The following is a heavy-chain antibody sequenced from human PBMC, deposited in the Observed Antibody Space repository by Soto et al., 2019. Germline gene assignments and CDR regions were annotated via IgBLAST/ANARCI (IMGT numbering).Heavy chain of an antibody. V-gene: IGHV4-34*01. CDR2: INHSGST. J-gene: IGHJ5*02. Sequence: LETLSLTCAVYGGSFSGYYWSWIRQPPGKGLEWIGEINHSGSTNYNPSLKSRVTISVDTSKNQFSLKLSSVTAADTAVYYCARVGIDCSGGSCYSSPPNWFDPWGQGTLVTVSS. CDR3: ARVGIDCSGGSCYSSPPNWFDP. D-gene: IGHD2-15*01. CDR1: GGSFSGYY.